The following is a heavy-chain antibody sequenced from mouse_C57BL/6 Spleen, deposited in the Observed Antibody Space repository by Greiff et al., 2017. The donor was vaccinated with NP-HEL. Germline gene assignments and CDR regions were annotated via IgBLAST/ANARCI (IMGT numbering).Heavy chain of an antibody. Sequence: QVTLKECGPGILQSSQTLSLTCSFSGFSLSTSGMGVSWSRQPSGKGLEWLAHIYWDDDKRYNPSLKSRLTISKDTSRNQVFLKITSVDTADTATYYCARYYYGSSYYAMDYWGQGTSVTVSS. J-gene: IGHJ4*01. CDR1: GFSLSTSGMG. D-gene: IGHD1-1*01. CDR3: ARYYYGSSYYAMDY. V-gene: IGHV8-12*01. CDR2: IYWDDDK.